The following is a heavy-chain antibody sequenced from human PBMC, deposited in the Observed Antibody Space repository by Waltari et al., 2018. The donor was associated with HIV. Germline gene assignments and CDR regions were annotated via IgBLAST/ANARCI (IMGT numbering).Heavy chain of an antibody. Sequence: EVQLVESGGGLVKPGGSLRLSCAVSGYSFSDAWMRWVRQTPGKGLECGGRIKRKTDGGTTDYAAPVKGRFTISRDDSKTTLYLQMNSLKTEDTAVYYCTTLLTSGYLYFFDNWGQGTLVTVSS. CDR3: TTLLTSGYLYFFDN. CDR1: GYSFSDAW. J-gene: IGHJ4*02. D-gene: IGHD3-3*01. CDR2: IKRKTDGGTT. V-gene: IGHV3-15*01.